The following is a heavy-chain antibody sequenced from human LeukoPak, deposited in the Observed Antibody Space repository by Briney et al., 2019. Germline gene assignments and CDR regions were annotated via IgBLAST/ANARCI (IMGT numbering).Heavy chain of an antibody. CDR1: GFTFSSYG. CDR2: IRYDGSNK. J-gene: IGHJ3*02. Sequence: GGSLRLSCAASGFTFSSYGIHWVRQAPGKGLEWVAFIRYDGSNKYYTDSVKGRFTISRDNSKNTLYLQMNSLKASDTAMYYCARPQDFGLTGMNAFDIWGQGTMVTVSS. V-gene: IGHV3-30*02. D-gene: IGHD7-27*01. CDR3: ARPQDFGLTGMNAFDI.